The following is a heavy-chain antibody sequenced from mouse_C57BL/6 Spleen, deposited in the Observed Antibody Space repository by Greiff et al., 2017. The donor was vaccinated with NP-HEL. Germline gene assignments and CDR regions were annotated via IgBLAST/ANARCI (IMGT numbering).Heavy chain of an antibody. CDR1: GYTFTSYW. V-gene: IGHV1-50*01. J-gene: IGHJ2*01. D-gene: IGHD4-1*01. Sequence: QVQLQQPGAELVKPGASVKLSCKASGYTFTSYWMQWVKQRPGQGLEWIGEIDPSDSYTNYNQKFKGKATLTVDTSSSTAYMQLSSLTSEDASFYYCARKELGRHYFDDWGQGTTLTVSS. CDR3: ARKELGRHYFDD. CDR2: IDPSDSYT.